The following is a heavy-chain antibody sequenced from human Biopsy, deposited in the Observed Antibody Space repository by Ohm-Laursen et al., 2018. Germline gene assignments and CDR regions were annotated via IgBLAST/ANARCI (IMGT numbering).Heavy chain of an antibody. CDR1: GGSISNNNYY. D-gene: IGHD3-22*01. V-gene: IGHV4-39*01. J-gene: IGHJ4*02. Sequence: SQTLSLTCTVSGGSISNNNYYWGWIRQPPGKGLEWIGSIFYRGSTHYKPSLKSRVNISVDTSKNQFSLKLNSVTAADTAMYYCAAYYYDSSGYFYAFHYWGQGTLVTVSS. CDR2: IFYRGST. CDR3: AAYYYDSSGYFYAFHY.